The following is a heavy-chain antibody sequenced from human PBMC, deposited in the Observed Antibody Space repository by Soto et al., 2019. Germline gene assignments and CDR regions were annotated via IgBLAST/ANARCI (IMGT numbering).Heavy chain of an antibody. CDR1: GFPFSSYW. J-gene: IGHJ4*02. Sequence: GGSLRLSCAASGFPFSSYWMSWVRQAPGKGLEWVANIKPDGSEKYYVDSVKGRFTISRDNAKTSLYLQMNSLRAEDSALYFCVRGGYFFNDWGQGTLVTVSS. V-gene: IGHV3-7*01. D-gene: IGHD3-22*01. CDR3: VRGGYFFND. CDR2: IKPDGSEK.